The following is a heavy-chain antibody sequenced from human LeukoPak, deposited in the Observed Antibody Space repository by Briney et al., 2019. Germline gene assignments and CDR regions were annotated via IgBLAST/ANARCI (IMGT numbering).Heavy chain of an antibody. CDR2: FYHRGST. V-gene: IGHV4-38-2*01. Sequence: SGTLALTCAVSGYSLSSGYYWGWIRQPPGKGLGWIGSFYHRGSTYYNPPLRGRVTIPVDTPKNQFSLRLSSRPAADTAVYSCARHRPEYCSSTSCYGNWYFDLWGRGTLVTVSS. J-gene: IGHJ2*01. CDR1: GYSLSSGYY. CDR3: ARHRPEYCSSTSCYGNWYFDL. D-gene: IGHD2-2*01.